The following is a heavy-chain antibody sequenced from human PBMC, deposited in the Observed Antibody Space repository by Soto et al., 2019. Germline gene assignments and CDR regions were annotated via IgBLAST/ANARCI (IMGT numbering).Heavy chain of an antibody. Sequence: QVQLVESGGGVVQPGRSLRLSCVASGFTFSSYGMHWVRQAPGKGLEWVAIISYDGSNEYYADSVKGRFTISRDNSKNTLYLQMNSLRAEDTAVYYCAKDGSHNFDYWGQGTLVTVSS. J-gene: IGHJ4*02. CDR2: ISYDGSNE. CDR3: AKDGSHNFDY. D-gene: IGHD1-26*01. CDR1: GFTFSSYG. V-gene: IGHV3-30*18.